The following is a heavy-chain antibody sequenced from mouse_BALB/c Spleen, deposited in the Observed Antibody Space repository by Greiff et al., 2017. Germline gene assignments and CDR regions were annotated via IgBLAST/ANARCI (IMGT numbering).Heavy chain of an antibody. CDR2: IDPANGNT. Sequence: EVQLQQSGAELVKPGASVKLSCTASGFNIKDTYMHWVKQRPEQGLEWIGRIDPANGNTKYDPKFQGKATITADTSSNTAYLQLSSLTSEDTAVYYCARSTGTGAMDYWGQGTSVTVSS. J-gene: IGHJ4*01. CDR3: ARSTGTGAMDY. CDR1: GFNIKDTY. D-gene: IGHD4-1*01. V-gene: IGHV14-3*02.